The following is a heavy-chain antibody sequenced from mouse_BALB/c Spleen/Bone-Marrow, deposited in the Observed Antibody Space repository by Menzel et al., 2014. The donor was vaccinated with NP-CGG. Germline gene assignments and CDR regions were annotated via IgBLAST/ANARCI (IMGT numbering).Heavy chain of an antibody. CDR2: ILPGSGST. J-gene: IGHJ2*01. V-gene: IGHV1-9*01. Sequence: QVQLQQSGAELMKPGASVKISCKATGYTFSSYWIERVEQRPGHGLEWIGEILPGSGSTNYNEKFKGKATFTADTSSNTAYMQLSSLTSEDSAVYYCARSRGGFYFDYWAQGTTLTVSS. CDR1: GYTFSSYW. CDR3: ARSRGGFYFDY. D-gene: IGHD1-1*01.